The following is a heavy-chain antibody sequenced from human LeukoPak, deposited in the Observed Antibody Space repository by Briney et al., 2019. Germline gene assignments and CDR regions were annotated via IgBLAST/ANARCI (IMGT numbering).Heavy chain of an antibody. CDR3: TTYMNWVAGDV. CDR2: ISTTSDYI. D-gene: IGHD7-27*01. V-gene: IGHV3-21*01. J-gene: IGHJ6*02. CDR1: GFTFSGYS. Sequence: GGSLRLSCAASGFTFSGYSMNWVCQAPGKGLEWVSSISTTSDYIHYADSLKGRVAISRDNAKNSLYLQMNSLRAEDTAVYYCTTYMNWVAGDVWGQGTTVTVSS.